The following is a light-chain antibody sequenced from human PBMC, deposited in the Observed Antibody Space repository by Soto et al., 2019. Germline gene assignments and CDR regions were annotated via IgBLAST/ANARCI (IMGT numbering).Light chain of an antibody. CDR2: EAS. J-gene: IGKJ1*01. CDR1: QGISGW. CDR3: QQHNDYWT. Sequence: DIQMTQSPSSLSAAVGDRVTITFRASQGISGWLAGYKQKPGKAPRLLIYEASTLESGVPSRFSGSGSGTEFTLTISSLQPDDFATYFCQQHNDYWTFGHGTKVDIK. V-gene: IGKV1-5*01.